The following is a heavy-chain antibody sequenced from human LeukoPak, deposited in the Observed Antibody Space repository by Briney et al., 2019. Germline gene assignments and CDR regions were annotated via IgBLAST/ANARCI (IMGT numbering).Heavy chain of an antibody. CDR2: ISGSGGST. CDR3: AKADEVASATIGPAGY. V-gene: IGHV3-23*01. Sequence: GGSLRLSCAASRFTFSSYAMSWVRQAPGKGLEWVSAISGSGGSTYYADSVKGRFTISRDNSKNTLYLQMNSLRAEDTAVYFCAKADEVASATIGPAGYRGQGTLVTVSS. D-gene: IGHD2-2*01. J-gene: IGHJ4*02. CDR1: RFTFSSYA.